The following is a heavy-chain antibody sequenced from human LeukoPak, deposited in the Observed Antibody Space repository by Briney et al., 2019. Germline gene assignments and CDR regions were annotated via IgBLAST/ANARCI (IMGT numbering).Heavy chain of an antibody. V-gene: IGHV4-59*11. CDR2: IYYSGST. CDR1: GGSISSHY. D-gene: IGHD3-3*01. CDR3: ANGYYDFWSGYWLLH. J-gene: IGHJ4*02. Sequence: SETLSLTCTVSGGSISSHYWSWIRQPPGEGLEWIGYIYYSGSTNYNPSLKSRVTISVDTSKNQFSLKLSSVTAADTAVYYCANGYYDFWSGYWLLHWGQGTLVTVSS.